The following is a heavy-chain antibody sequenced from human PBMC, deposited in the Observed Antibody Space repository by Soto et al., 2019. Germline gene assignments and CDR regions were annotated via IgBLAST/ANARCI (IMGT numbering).Heavy chain of an antibody. CDR1: GFTFSSYA. J-gene: IGHJ4*02. Sequence: GGSLRLSCAASGFTFSSYAMSWVRQAPGKGLEWVSGISGSGGSTYYADSVKGRFTISRDNSKNTLYLQMTSLRAEDTDVYYCAKEGLKLWLGGDVYWGQGTLVTVSS. CDR3: AKEGLKLWLGGDVY. CDR2: ISGSGGST. V-gene: IGHV3-23*01. D-gene: IGHD5-18*01.